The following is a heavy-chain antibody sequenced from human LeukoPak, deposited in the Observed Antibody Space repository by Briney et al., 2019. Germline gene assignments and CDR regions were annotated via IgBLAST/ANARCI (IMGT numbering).Heavy chain of an antibody. V-gene: IGHV4-39*01. J-gene: IGHJ4*02. D-gene: IGHD4-23*01. Sequence: SETLSLTCTVSGGSISSSTYYWGWIRQPPGKGLEWIGSIYNSGSTYYNPSLKSRVTISVDTSENQFSLKLSSVTAADTAVYYCARQPTTVVTSNFDYWGQGTLVTVSS. CDR2: IYNSGST. CDR1: GGSISSSTYY. CDR3: ARQPTTVVTSNFDY.